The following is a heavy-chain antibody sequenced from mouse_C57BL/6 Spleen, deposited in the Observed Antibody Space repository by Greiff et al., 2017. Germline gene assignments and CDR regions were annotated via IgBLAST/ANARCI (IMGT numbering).Heavy chain of an antibody. D-gene: IGHD4-1*01. V-gene: IGHV1-85*01. CDR1: GYTFTSYD. Sequence: VQLQESGPELVKPGASVKLSCKASGYTFTSYDINWVKQRPGQGLEWIGWIYPRDGSTKYNEKFKGKATLTVDTSSSTAYMELHSLTSEDSAVYFCARHSNWDGFWFAYWGQGTLVTVSA. CDR2: IYPRDGST. J-gene: IGHJ3*01. CDR3: ARHSNWDGFWFAY.